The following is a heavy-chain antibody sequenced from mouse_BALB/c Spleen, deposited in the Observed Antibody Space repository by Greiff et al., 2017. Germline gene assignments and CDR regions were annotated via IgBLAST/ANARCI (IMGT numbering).Heavy chain of an antibody. CDR2: ISYDGSN. D-gene: IGHD2-1*01. V-gene: IGHV3-6*02. J-gene: IGHJ4*01. CDR1: GYSITSGYY. Sequence: EVKLVESGPGLVKPSQSLSLTCSVTGYSITSGYYWNWIRQFPGNKLEWMGYISYDGSNNYNPSLKNRISITRDTSKNQFFLKLNSVTTEDTATYYCAREGNGNYVGAMDYWGQGTSVTVSS. CDR3: AREGNGNYVGAMDY.